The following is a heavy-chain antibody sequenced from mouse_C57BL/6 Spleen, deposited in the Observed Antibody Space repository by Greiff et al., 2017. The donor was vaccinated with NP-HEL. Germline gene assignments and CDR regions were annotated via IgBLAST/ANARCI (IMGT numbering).Heavy chain of an antibody. CDR1: GFNIKDDY. V-gene: IGHV14-4*01. CDR2: IDPENGDT. CDR3: TPRYARDY. Sequence: EVQLQQSGAELVRPGASVKLSCTASGFNIKDDYMHWVKQRPEQGLEWIGWIDPENGDTEYASKFQGKATITADTSSNTAYLQLSSLTSEDTAVYYCTPRYARDYWGQGTSVTVSS. J-gene: IGHJ4*01.